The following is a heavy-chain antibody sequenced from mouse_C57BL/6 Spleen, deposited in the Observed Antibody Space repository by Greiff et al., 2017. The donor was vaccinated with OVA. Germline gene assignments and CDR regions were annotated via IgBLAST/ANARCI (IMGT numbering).Heavy chain of an antibody. J-gene: IGHJ3*01. D-gene: IGHD2-3*01. Sequence: QVQLQQSGPGLVQPSQSLSITCTVSGFSLTSYGVHWVRQSPGKGLEWLGVIWSGGSTDYNAAFISRLSISKDNSKSQVFFKMNSLQADDTAIYYCARIYDGYRGWFAYWGQGTLVTVSA. V-gene: IGHV2-2*01. CDR2: IWSGGST. CDR3: ARIYDGYRGWFAY. CDR1: GFSLTSYG.